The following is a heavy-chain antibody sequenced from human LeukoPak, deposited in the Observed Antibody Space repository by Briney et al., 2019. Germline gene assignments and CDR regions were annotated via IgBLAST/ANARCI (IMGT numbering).Heavy chain of an antibody. Sequence: PSETLSLTCTVSGGSMKSYYWSWIRQPPGKGLEWIGNIYYSGTTNYNPSVRSRVTISVDTSKNQFSLKLGSVTDADTAAYYCARKYWDAFDIWGQGTKVTVSS. CDR2: IYYSGTT. CDR3: ARKYWDAFDI. J-gene: IGHJ3*02. V-gene: IGHV4-59*08. D-gene: IGHD2/OR15-2a*01. CDR1: GGSMKSYY.